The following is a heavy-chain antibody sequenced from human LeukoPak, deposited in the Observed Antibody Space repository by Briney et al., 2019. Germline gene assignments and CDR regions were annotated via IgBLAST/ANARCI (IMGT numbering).Heavy chain of an antibody. D-gene: IGHD6-6*01. CDR1: GFTFSSYA. J-gene: IGHJ6*03. CDR3: ARERPYYYYMDV. CDR2: ISYDGSNK. Sequence: GGSLRLSCAASGFTFSSYAMHWVRQAPGKGLEWVAVISYDGSNKHYADSVKGRFTISRDNSKNTLYLQMNSLRAEDTAVYYCARERPYYYYMDVWGKGTTVTVSS. V-gene: IGHV3-30*04.